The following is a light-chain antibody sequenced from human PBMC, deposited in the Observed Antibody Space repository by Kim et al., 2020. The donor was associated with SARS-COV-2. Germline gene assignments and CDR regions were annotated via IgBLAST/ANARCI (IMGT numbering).Light chain of an antibody. CDR2: NGS. J-gene: IGKJ2*01. CDR3: QQYGSAPQT. V-gene: IGKV3-20*01. CDR1: QTVTSSY. Sequence: EIVLTQSPGTVSLFPGERATLSCRASQTVTSSYVAWYQHKPGQAPRLLIYNGSRRATGIPDRFSGSGSGTDFTLTISRLEPEDFAVYFCQQYGSAPQTFGQGTKLEI.